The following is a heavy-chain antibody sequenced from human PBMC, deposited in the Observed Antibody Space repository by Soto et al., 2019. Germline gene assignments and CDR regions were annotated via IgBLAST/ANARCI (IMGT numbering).Heavy chain of an antibody. Sequence: AAVHVSWEASDNNLTSSDISWVRQAAGHGLEWIGWNSAYNGNTNYAQKLQGRVTMTTDTSTSTAYMELRSLRSDDTAVYYCARDTPHVFRFLEWLAPSYYGMDVWGQGTTVTVSS. CDR1: DNNLTSSD. J-gene: IGHJ6*02. D-gene: IGHD3-3*01. V-gene: IGHV1-18*04. CDR2: NSAYNGNT. CDR3: ARDTPHVFRFLEWLAPSYYGMDV.